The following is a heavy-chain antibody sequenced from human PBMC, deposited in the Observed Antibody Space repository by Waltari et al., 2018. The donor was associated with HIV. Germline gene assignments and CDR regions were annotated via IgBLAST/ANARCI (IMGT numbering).Heavy chain of an antibody. Sequence: EVQLVQSGAEVKKPGESLKISCKGSGYSFTSYWMGWVRQMPGKGLEWMGIIYPGDSDTRYSPSFQGQVTISADKSISTAYLQWSSLKASDTAMYYCARLQRDCSGGSCYSGFDYWGQGTLVTVSS. V-gene: IGHV5-51*01. CDR2: IYPGDSDT. J-gene: IGHJ4*02. CDR3: ARLQRDCSGGSCYSGFDY. CDR1: GYSFTSYW. D-gene: IGHD2-15*01.